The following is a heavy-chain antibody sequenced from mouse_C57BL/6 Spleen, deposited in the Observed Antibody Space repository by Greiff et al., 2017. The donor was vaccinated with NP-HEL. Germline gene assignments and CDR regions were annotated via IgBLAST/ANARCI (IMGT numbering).Heavy chain of an antibody. CDR2: INPYNGDT. V-gene: IGHV1-20*01. CDR1: GYSFTGYF. J-gene: IGHJ2*01. CDR3: AIAGLYVGYYFDY. D-gene: IGHD6-1*01. Sequence: VTLKESGPELVKPGDSVKISCKASGYSFTGYFMNWVMQSHGKSLEWIGRINPYNGDTFYNQKFKGKATLTVDKSSSTAHMELRSLTSEDSAVYYCAIAGLYVGYYFDYWGKGTTLTVSS.